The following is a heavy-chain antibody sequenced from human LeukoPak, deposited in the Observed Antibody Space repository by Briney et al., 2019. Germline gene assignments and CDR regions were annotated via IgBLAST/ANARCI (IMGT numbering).Heavy chain of an antibody. CDR1: GFTFNNYN. Sequence: GGSLRLSCAASGFTFNNYNMNWVRQAPGKGLEWVSSISRSSIYIYYANSVKGRFTISRDNAKKSLYLQMNSLRAEDTAVYYCARGRYDSSGYYPIFDFWGQGTLVTVSS. J-gene: IGHJ4*02. D-gene: IGHD3-22*01. CDR2: ISRSSIYI. V-gene: IGHV3-21*01. CDR3: ARGRYDSSGYYPIFDF.